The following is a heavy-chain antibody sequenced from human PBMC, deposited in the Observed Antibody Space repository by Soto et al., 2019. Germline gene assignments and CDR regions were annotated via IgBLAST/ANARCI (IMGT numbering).Heavy chain of an antibody. V-gene: IGHV1-69*01. CDR1: GGTFSSYA. CDR3: AREYAYSSSWSNWFDP. Sequence: QVQLVQSGAEVKKPGSSVKVSCKASGGTFSSYAISWVRQAPGQGLEWMGGISHIFGTANYAQKFQGRVTIPADESTSRAYMALSSLRSEDTAVYYCAREYAYSSSWSNWFDPWGQGTLVTVSS. D-gene: IGHD6-13*01. CDR2: ISHIFGTA. J-gene: IGHJ5*02.